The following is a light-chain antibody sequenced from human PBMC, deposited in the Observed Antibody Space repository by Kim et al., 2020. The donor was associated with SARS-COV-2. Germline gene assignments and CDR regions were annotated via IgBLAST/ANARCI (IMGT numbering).Light chain of an antibody. CDR3: QNYHSLPALT. J-gene: IGKJ4*01. CDR2: AAS. V-gene: IGKV1-27*01. Sequence: DIQMTQSPSSLSASVGDRVTITCRASQGISNYLAWYQQKPGKVPKLLIYAASTLQSGVPSRFSGSGSGTDFTLSITSLQPEDVATYYCQNYHSLPALTFGGGTKVDIK. CDR1: QGISNY.